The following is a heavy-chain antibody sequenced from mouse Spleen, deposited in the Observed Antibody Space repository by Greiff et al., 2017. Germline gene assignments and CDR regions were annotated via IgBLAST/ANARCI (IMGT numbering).Heavy chain of an antibody. CDR3: TRSGYYYGSSYLYYFDY. Sequence: VQLQQSGAELVRPGASVTLSCKASGYTFTDYEMHWVKQTPVHGLEWIGAIDPETGGTAYNQKFKGKAILTADKSSSTAYMELRSLTSEDSAVYYCTRSGYYYGSSYLYYFDYWGQGTTLTVSS. V-gene: IGHV1-15*01. D-gene: IGHD1-1*01. CDR2: IDPETGGT. CDR1: GYTFTDYE. J-gene: IGHJ2*01.